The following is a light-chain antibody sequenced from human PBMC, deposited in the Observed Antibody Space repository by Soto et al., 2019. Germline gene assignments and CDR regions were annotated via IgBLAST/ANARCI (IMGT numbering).Light chain of an antibody. V-gene: IGLV2-23*01. CDR3: CSSAGDTLVV. CDR1: SSDVGSYNT. J-gene: IGLJ2*01. CDR2: EDT. Sequence: QSALTQPASVSGSPGQSITISCTGTSSDVGSYNTVSWYQQHPGKAPKLMIFEDTERPSGVSHRFSASKSGNTAYLSISGLHAEDEAYYYCCSSAGDTLVVFGGGTKLTVL.